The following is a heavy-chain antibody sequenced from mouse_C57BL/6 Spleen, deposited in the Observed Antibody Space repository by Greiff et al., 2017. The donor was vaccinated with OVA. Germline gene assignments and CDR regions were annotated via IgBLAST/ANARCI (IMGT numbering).Heavy chain of an antibody. CDR2: INPSNGGT. Sequence: QVQLQQPGTELVKPGASVKLSCKASGYTFTSYWMPWVKQRPGQGLEWIGNINPSNGGTNYNEKFKSKATLTVDKSSSTAYMQLSSLTSEDSAVYYCARGDYGSSPLLAYWGQGTLVTVSA. V-gene: IGHV1-53*01. J-gene: IGHJ3*01. D-gene: IGHD1-1*01. CDR1: GYTFTSYW. CDR3: ARGDYGSSPLLAY.